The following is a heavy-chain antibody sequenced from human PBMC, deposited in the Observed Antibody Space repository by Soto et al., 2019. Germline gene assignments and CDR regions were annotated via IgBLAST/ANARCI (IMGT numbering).Heavy chain of an antibody. CDR3: ARDPWAADY. CDR2: IYSGGST. D-gene: IGHD3-16*01. CDR1: GFTVSTKY. V-gene: IGHV3-66*01. Sequence: EVQLVESGGGLVQPGGSLRLSCAASGFTVSTKYMSWVRQAPGKGLEWVSVIYSGGSTFYAGSVRGRFTISRDNSKNTVNLQMNSRRAEDTAVYYCARDPWAADYWGQGTLVTVSS. J-gene: IGHJ4*02.